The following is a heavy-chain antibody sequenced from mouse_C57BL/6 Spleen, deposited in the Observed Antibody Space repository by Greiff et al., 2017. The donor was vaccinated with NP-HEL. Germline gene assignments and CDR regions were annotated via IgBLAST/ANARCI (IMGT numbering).Heavy chain of an antibody. V-gene: IGHV5-17*01. CDR1: GFTFSDYG. CDR2: ISSGSSTI. Sequence: VQLKESGGGLVKPGGSLKLSCAASGFTFSDYGMHWVRQAPEKGLEWVAYISSGSSTIYYADTVKGRFTISRDNAKNTLFLQMTSLRSEDTAMYYCARNYYGSSHYFDDWGQGTTLTVSS. J-gene: IGHJ2*01. D-gene: IGHD1-1*01. CDR3: ARNYYGSSHYFDD.